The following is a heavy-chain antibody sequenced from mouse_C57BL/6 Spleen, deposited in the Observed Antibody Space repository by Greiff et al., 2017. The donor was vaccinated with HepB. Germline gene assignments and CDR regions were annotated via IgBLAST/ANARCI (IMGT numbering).Heavy chain of an antibody. V-gene: IGHV1-69*01. Sequence: QVQLQQSGAELVMPGASVKLSCKASGYTFTSYWMHWVKQRPGQGLEWIGEIDPSDSYTNYNQKFKGKSTLTVDKSSSTAYMQLSSLTSEDSAVYYCARYRFDYWGQGTTLTVSS. D-gene: IGHD1-1*01. CDR2: IDPSDSYT. CDR3: ARYRFDY. CDR1: GYTFTSYW. J-gene: IGHJ2*01.